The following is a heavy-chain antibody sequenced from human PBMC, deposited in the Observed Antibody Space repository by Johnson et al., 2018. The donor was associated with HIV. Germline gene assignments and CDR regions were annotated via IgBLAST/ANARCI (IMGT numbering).Heavy chain of an antibody. V-gene: IGHV3-13*01. Sequence: VQLVESGGGLVQPGGSLRLSCAASGFTFSSYDMHWVRQATGKGLEWVSAIGTAGDTYYPGSVKGRFPISRENAKNSLYLQMNSLRAGDTAVYYCAKVDCGGDTCAGYDPFDLWGQGTLVTVSS. CDR3: AKVDCGGDTCAGYDPFDL. CDR1: GFTFSSYD. D-gene: IGHD2-21*01. J-gene: IGHJ3*01. CDR2: IGTAGDT.